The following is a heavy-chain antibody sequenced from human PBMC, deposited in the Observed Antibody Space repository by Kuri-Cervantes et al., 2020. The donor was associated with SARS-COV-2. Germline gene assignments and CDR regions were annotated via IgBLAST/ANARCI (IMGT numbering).Heavy chain of an antibody. V-gene: IGHV5-51*01. Sequence: KVSCKGSGYSFSSYWIAWVRQVPGKGLECMGIIYPGDSDTTYSPSFQGQVTISADKSISTAYLQWSGLKASDTAIYYCARLSITIFGALTAPFDSWGQGTLVTVSS. J-gene: IGHJ5*01. CDR3: ARLSITIFGALTAPFDS. CDR1: GYSFSSYW. D-gene: IGHD3-3*01. CDR2: IYPGDSDT.